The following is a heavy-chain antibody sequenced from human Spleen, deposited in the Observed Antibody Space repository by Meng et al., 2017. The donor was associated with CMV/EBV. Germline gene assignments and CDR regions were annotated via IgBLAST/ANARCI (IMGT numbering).Heavy chain of an antibody. J-gene: IGHJ3*02. Sequence: SETLSLTCTVSGDSIRSRSYYWGWIRQPPGKGLEWIGSMAQTGSTYYNPSLKSRVTLSLGTSKNQFSLRLSSVTAADTAVYYCAREKFLRFGEIPPNAFDIWGQGTMVTVSS. V-gene: IGHV4-39*07. CDR2: MAQTGST. D-gene: IGHD3-10*01. CDR1: GDSIRSRSYY. CDR3: AREKFLRFGEIPPNAFDI.